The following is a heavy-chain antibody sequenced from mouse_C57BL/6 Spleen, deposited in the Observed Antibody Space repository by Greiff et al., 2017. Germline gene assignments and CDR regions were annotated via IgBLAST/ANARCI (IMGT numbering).Heavy chain of an antibody. V-gene: IGHV5-9*01. J-gene: IGHJ1*03. Sequence: EVQGVESGGGLVKPGGSLKLSCAASGFTFSSYTMSWVRPTPEKRLEWVATISGGGGNTYYPDSVKGRFTISRDNAKNTLYLQMSSLRSEDTALYYCARLYGSSFRYCDVWGTGTTVTVSS. CDR3: ARLYGSSFRYCDV. CDR2: ISGGGGNT. D-gene: IGHD1-1*01. CDR1: GFTFSSYT.